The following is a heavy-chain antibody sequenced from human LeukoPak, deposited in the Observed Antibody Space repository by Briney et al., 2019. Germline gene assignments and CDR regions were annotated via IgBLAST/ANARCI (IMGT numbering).Heavy chain of an antibody. V-gene: IGHV4-4*02. CDR2: IHHSGST. CDR3: ARAGDRLLRRIFDY. Sequence: SETLSLTCAGSGGSISSSNWWSWVRQPPGKGLEWIGEIHHSGSTNYNPSLKSRVTISVDKSKNQFSLELSSVTAADTAVYYCARAGDRLLRRIFDYWGQGTLVTVSS. CDR1: GGSISSSNW. D-gene: IGHD2-15*01. J-gene: IGHJ4*02.